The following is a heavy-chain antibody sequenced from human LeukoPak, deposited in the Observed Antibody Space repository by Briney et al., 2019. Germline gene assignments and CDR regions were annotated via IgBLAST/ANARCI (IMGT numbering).Heavy chain of an antibody. D-gene: IGHD4-17*01. CDR3: AKHDYGDFTPSPFPI. J-gene: IGHJ4*02. Sequence: SGGSLRLSCAASGFTFSSYAMSWVRQAPGKGLEWLCTVTNSGGSTYYADSVKGRFTISRDSSKNTLSLQMNSLRVEDTAVYYCAKHDYGDFTPSPFPIWGQGTLVTVSS. CDR2: VTNSGGST. CDR1: GFTFSSYA. V-gene: IGHV3-23*01.